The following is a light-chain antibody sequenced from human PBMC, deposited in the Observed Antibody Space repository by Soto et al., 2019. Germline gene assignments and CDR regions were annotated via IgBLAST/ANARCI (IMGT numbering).Light chain of an antibody. CDR3: KKYNKGPPHT. Sequence: EIVMTQSPATLSVSPGERATLSCRASQSVSSNLAWYQQKPGQAPRLLIYGASTRATGIPARFSGSGSGTEFTLTIDSLQSKDFAVYHAKKYNKGPPHTFARGTKREI. CDR1: QSVSSN. V-gene: IGKV3-15*01. CDR2: GAS. J-gene: IGKJ2*01.